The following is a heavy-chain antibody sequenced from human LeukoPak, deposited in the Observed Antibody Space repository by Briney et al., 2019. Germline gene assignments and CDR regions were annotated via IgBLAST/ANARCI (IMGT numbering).Heavy chain of an antibody. D-gene: IGHD5-24*01. J-gene: IGHJ4*02. CDR3: ARIGYNHYFDY. V-gene: IGHV1-2*02. CDR2: INPISGGT. CDR1: GYTFTDYY. Sequence: ASVKVSCKASGYTFTDYYLHWVRQAPGQGLEWMGWINPISGGTNYAQTFQGRVTMTRDTSITTAYLELSRLRSDDTAVYYCARIGYNHYFDYWGQGTLVTVSS.